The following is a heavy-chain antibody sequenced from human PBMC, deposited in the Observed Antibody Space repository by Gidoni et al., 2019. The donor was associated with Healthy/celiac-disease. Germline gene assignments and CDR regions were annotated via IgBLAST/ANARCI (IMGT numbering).Heavy chain of an antibody. CDR1: GFTFSSYA. CDR2: ISYDGSNK. V-gene: IGHV3-30-3*01. Sequence: QVQLVESGGGVVQPGRSLRLSCAASGFTFSSYAMHWVRQAPGKGLEWVAVISYDGSNKDYADSVKGRFTISRDNSKNTLYLQMNSLRAEDTAVYYCAREGRADCSGGSCYSYFDYWGQGTLVTVSS. CDR3: AREGRADCSGGSCYSYFDY. J-gene: IGHJ4*02. D-gene: IGHD2-15*01.